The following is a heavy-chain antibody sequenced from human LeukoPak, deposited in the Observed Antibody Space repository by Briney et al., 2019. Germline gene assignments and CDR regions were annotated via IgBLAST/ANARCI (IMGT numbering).Heavy chain of an antibody. CDR2: INHSGST. CDR1: GGSFSGYY. J-gene: IGHJ4*02. D-gene: IGHD6-6*01. Sequence: PSETLSLTCAVYGGSFSGYYWSWIRQPPGKGLEWIGEINHSGSTNYNPSLKSRVTISVDTSENQFSLKLGSVTAADTAVYYCARALEYSSVDYWGQGTLVTVSS. CDR3: ARALEYSSVDY. V-gene: IGHV4-34*01.